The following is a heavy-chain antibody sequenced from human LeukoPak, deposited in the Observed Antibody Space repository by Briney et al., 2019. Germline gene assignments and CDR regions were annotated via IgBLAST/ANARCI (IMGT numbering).Heavy chain of an antibody. CDR1: GFTFSSYA. J-gene: IGHJ4*02. CDR3: AKEYSGSFSPFPSCFDY. CDR2: ISSSGGKT. Sequence: GGSLRLSCAAPGFTFSSYAMNWVRQAPGKGLEWVSAISSSGGKTYYADSVKGRFSIFRDNSKNRLYLQMNSLRAEDTAVYYCAKEYSGSFSPFPSCFDYWGQGALVTVSS. D-gene: IGHD1-26*01. V-gene: IGHV3-23*01.